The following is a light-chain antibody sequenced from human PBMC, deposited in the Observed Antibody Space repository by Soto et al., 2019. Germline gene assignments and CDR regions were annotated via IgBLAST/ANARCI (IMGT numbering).Light chain of an antibody. CDR3: QQYTNWPYT. V-gene: IGKV3-15*01. CDR1: QSVGSN. Sequence: EIVMTQSPATLSVSPGERASLSCRASQSVGSNLAWYQQTAGQAPRLLIYGASTRATGIPARFSGSGSGTNFTLSISSLQSEAFAVYSCQQYTNWPYTFGQGTKLEIK. J-gene: IGKJ2*01. CDR2: GAS.